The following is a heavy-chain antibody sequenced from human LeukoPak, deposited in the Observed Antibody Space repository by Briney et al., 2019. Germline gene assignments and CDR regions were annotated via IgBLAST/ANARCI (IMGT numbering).Heavy chain of an antibody. D-gene: IGHD6-13*01. V-gene: IGHV4-59*12. Sequence: SETLSLTCTVSGGSISSYYWSWIRQPPGKGLEWIGYIYYSGSTNYNPSLESRVTISVDTSKNQFSLKLTSVAAADTAVYYCAARMAVAGGWFDPWGQGTLVTVSS. CDR2: IYYSGST. CDR1: GGSISSYY. J-gene: IGHJ5*02. CDR3: AARMAVAGGWFDP.